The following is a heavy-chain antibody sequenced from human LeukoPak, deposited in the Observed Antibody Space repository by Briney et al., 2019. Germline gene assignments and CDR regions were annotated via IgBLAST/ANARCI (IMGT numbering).Heavy chain of an antibody. V-gene: IGHV4-39*01. CDR1: GGSINNYY. J-gene: IGHJ4*02. CDR2: IYYSGST. D-gene: IGHD3-10*01. Sequence: PSETLSLTCTVSGGSINNYYWSWIRQPPGKGLEWIGSIYYSGSTYYNPSHKSRVTRSVDTSKNQFSLKLSSVTAADTAVYYCARGYYGSGSYYEIDYCGQGSLVTVSS. CDR3: ARGYYGSGSYYEIDY.